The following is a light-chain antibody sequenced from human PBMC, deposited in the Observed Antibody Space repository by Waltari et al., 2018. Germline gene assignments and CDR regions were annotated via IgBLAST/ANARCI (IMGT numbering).Light chain of an antibody. Sequence: DIQMTQSPSSLSPSVGDRVTITCRASQSISNYLNWYQQKPGKAPKLLIYAASSLQSGVPSRFSGSGSGTDFTLTISSLQPEDFATYYCQQSYSTPRTFGQGTKVEIK. CDR1: QSISNY. CDR2: AAS. CDR3: QQSYSTPRT. J-gene: IGKJ1*01. V-gene: IGKV1-39*01.